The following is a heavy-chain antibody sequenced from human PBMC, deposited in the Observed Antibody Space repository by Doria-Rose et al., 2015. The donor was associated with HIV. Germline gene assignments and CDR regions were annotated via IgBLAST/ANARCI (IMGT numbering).Heavy chain of an antibody. CDR2: IFSDDER. J-gene: IGHJ4*02. CDR3: ARIKSSRWYHKYYFDF. CDR1: GVSLSSPGMG. Sequence: QESGPVLVKPTETLTLTCTVSGVSLSSPGMGVSWIRQPPGKALEWLAKIFSDDERSYKTSLKSRLTISRGTSKSQVVLTMTDMGPVDTATYYCARIKSSRWYHKYYFDFWGQGTLVIVSA. V-gene: IGHV2-26*01. D-gene: IGHD6-13*01.